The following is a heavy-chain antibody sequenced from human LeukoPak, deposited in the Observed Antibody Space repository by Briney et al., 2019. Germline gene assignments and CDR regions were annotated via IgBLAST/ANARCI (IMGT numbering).Heavy chain of an antibody. V-gene: IGHV1-18*01. Sequence: GASVKVSCKASGYTFTSYGISWVRQAPGQGLEWMGWISAYNGNTNYAQKLQGRVTMTTDTSTSTAYMELRSLRSDDTAVYYCARDQGEYGYVWGSYRLFDYWGQGTLVTVSS. D-gene: IGHD3-16*02. CDR1: GYTFTSYG. CDR3: ARDQGEYGYVWGSYRLFDY. J-gene: IGHJ4*02. CDR2: ISAYNGNT.